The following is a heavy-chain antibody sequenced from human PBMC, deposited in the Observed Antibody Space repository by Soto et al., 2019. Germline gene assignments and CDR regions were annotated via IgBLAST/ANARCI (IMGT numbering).Heavy chain of an antibody. CDR3: AKNGHPYGSSWLDH. D-gene: IGHD6-13*01. CDR2: IKQDGSEK. J-gene: IGHJ4*02. Sequence: EVQLVESGGGLVQPGGSVRLSCATSGFMFSTYWMTWVRQAPGKGLEWVANIKQDGSEKYYVDSVKGRFSVSRDNAENSLHLEISSLRVDDTAVYYCAKNGHPYGSSWLDHWGQGTLVTVSS. CDR1: GFMFSTYW. V-gene: IGHV3-7*03.